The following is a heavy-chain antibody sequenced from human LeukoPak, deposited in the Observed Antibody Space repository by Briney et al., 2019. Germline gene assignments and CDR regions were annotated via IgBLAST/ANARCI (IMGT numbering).Heavy chain of an antibody. Sequence: PSETLSLTCAVSGASVSSSTYFWGWIHQPPGEGPEWLGSVSHSGATYYNPSLKSRVTISLDTSKNQITLTVTSVTVADTALYFCASRIVVSPTAIETWFDSWGQGTLVTVSS. D-gene: IGHD2-2*01. CDR2: VSHSGAT. CDR1: GASVSSSTYF. J-gene: IGHJ5*01. V-gene: IGHV4-39*06. CDR3: ASRIVVSPTAIETWFDS.